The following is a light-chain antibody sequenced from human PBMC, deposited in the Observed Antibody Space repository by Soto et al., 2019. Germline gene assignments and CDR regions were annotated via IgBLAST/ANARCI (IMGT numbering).Light chain of an antibody. CDR3: QQRSNWVFT. CDR2: DVS. V-gene: IGKV3-11*01. J-gene: IGKJ3*01. CDR1: QSVSSY. Sequence: EIVLTQSPAILSLSPGERATLSCRASQSVSSYLACYQQKPGQAPRLLIYDVSNRATGIPARFSGSGSGTDFPLTISSLEPEDFAVYYCQQRSNWVFTFGPGTKVDIK.